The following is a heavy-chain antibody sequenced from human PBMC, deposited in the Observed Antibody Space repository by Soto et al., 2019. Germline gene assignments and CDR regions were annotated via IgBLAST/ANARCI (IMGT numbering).Heavy chain of an antibody. V-gene: IGHV1-18*01. Sequence: ASLKVSCKASGGTFSSYAISWVRQAPGQGLEWMGWISANYGTTNYAQKLQGRVTMTTDASTSTAYMELRSLRSDDTAVYYCARVGYCSSTSCNPGPFDYWAREPWSPSPQ. CDR3: ARVGYCSSTSCNPGPFDY. CDR1: GGTFSSYA. J-gene: IGHJ4*02. D-gene: IGHD2-2*01. CDR2: ISANYGTT.